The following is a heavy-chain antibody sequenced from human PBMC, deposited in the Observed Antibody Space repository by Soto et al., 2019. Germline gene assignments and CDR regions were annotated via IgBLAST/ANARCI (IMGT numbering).Heavy chain of an antibody. D-gene: IGHD4-17*01. V-gene: IGHV3-30-3*01. CDR3: ARGTTADY. Sequence: QVQLVESGGGVVQPGRSLRLSCAASGFTFSSYAMHWVHQAPGKVLEWVAVISYDGSNKYYADSVKGRFTISRDNSKNTLYLQMNSLRAEATAVYYCARGTTADYWGQATLVTVSS. CDR1: GFTFSSYA. CDR2: ISYDGSNK. J-gene: IGHJ4*02.